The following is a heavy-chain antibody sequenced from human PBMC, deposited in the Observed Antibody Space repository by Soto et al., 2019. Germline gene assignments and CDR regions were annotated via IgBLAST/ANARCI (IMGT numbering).Heavy chain of an antibody. D-gene: IGHD3-16*02. CDR1: GGSISRTNW. V-gene: IGHV4-4*02. CDR3: ARGLSTLSALDC. Sequence: QVQLQESGPGLVKPSGTLSLTCAVSGGSISRTNWWSWVRQPPGKGLEWIGEIYHSGSTNYNPSLRSRVTMSVDKSRNQCYMKLSSVTAWDPEVYYCARGLSTLSALDCWGQGTLVTVSS. CDR2: IYHSGST. J-gene: IGHJ4*02.